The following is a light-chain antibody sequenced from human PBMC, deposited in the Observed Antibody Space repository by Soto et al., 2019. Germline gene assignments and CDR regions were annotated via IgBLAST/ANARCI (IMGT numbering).Light chain of an antibody. Sequence: DIQMTQSPSSLSASVGDRVTITCRASQSISSYLNWYQQKPGKAPKLLIYAASSLQSGVPSRFSGSGSGTDFTLTISSLQPEDFATYSCQQYNSYSRTFGQGTTVDIK. V-gene: IGKV1-39*01. J-gene: IGKJ1*01. CDR1: QSISSY. CDR3: QQYNSYSRT. CDR2: AAS.